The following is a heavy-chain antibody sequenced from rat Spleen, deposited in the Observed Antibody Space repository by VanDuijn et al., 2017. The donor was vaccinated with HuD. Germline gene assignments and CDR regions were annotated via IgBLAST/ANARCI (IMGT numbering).Heavy chain of an antibody. CDR3: VNTYYGYWFGY. V-gene: IGHV5-29*01. CDR2: ICYDGNRI. D-gene: IGHD1-9*01. Sequence: EVQLVESDGGLVRPGRSLKLSCAASGFTFSNYYMAWVRQAPTKGLGWVAIICYDGNRIYYRDSVKGRFTIARDNAKSTLYLQMGSLRSEDTATYYCVNTYYGYWFGYWGQGTLVTVSS. CDR1: GFTFSNYY. J-gene: IGHJ3*01.